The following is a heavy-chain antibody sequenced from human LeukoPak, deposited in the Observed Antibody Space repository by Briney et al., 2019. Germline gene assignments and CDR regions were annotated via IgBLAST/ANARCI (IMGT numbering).Heavy chain of an antibody. D-gene: IGHD3-22*01. V-gene: IGHV3-9*01. CDR3: AKAGGTMKPEAFDY. J-gene: IGHJ4*02. CDR2: ISWNSGSI. Sequence: GGSLRLSCAASGFTFDDYAMHWVRQAPGKGLGWVSGISWNSGSIGYADSVKGRFTISRDNAKNSLYLQMNSLRAEDTALYYCAKAGGTMKPEAFDYGGQGTLVTVSS. CDR1: GFTFDDYA.